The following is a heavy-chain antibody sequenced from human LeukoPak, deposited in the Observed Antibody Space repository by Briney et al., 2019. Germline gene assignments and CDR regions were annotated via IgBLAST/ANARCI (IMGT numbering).Heavy chain of an antibody. CDR1: GFTFSSYW. V-gene: IGHV3-74*01. D-gene: IGHD3-10*01. CDR2: INSDGSST. J-gene: IGHJ4*02. Sequence: PGGSLRLSCAASGFTFSSYWMHWVRQAPGKGLVWVSRINSDGSSTSYADSVKGRFTISRDNAKNTLYLQMNSLRAEDTAVYYCARNRVSDYGSGREYYFDNWGQGTLVTVSS. CDR3: ARNRVSDYGSGREYYFDN.